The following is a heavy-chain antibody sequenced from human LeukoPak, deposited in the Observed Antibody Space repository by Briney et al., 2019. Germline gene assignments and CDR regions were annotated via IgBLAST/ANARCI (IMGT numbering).Heavy chain of an antibody. D-gene: IGHD1-26*01. J-gene: IGHJ5*02. Sequence: SETLSLTCTVSGGSISSYYWSWIRQPPGKGLEWIGYIYYSGSTNYNPSLKSRVTISVDTSKNQFSLKLSSVTAADTAVYYCARDRIVGATTVFDPWGQGTLVTVSS. V-gene: IGHV4-59*01. CDR2: IYYSGST. CDR3: ARDRIVGATTVFDP. CDR1: GGSISSYY.